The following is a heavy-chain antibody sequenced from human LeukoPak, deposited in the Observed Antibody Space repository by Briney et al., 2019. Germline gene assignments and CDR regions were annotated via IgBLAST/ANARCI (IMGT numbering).Heavy chain of an antibody. CDR2: ISGSGGST. J-gene: IGHJ4*02. CDR3: TYGSGSYYNPVRFDY. V-gene: IGHV3-23*01. Sequence: AISGSGGSTYYADSVKGRFTISRDNSKTTLYLQINSLRAEDTAVYYCTYGSGSYYNPVRFDYWGQGTLVTVSS. D-gene: IGHD3-10*01.